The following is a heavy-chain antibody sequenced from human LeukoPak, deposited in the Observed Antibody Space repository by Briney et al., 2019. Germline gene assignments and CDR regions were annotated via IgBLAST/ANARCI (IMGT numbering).Heavy chain of an antibody. CDR1: GYTFTDYY. CDR3: ARDVITEGYCSSTSCYEDFDY. CDR2: INPNSGGT. Sequence: ASVRVSCKASGYTFTDYYMHWVRQAPGKGLEWMGWINPNSGGTNYAQKFQGRVTMTRDTSISTAYMELSRLRSDDTAVYYCARDVITEGYCSSTSCYEDFDYWGQGTLVTVSS. D-gene: IGHD2-2*01. V-gene: IGHV1-2*02. J-gene: IGHJ4*02.